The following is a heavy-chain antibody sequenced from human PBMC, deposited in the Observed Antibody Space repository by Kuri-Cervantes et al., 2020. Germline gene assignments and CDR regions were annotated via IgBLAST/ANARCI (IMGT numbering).Heavy chain of an antibody. D-gene: IGHD3-3*01. J-gene: IGHJ6*02. CDR2: IYSGGST. Sequence: LSLTCAASGFTFSSYGMHWVRQAPGEGLEWVSVIYSGGSTYYADSVKGRFTISRDNSKNTLYLQMNSLRAEDTAVYYCASSYFWSGYYHPGPKPDDYYYYGMDVWGQGTTVTVSS. CDR3: ASSYFWSGYYHPGPKPDDYYYYGMDV. CDR1: GFTFSSYG. V-gene: IGHV3-66*01.